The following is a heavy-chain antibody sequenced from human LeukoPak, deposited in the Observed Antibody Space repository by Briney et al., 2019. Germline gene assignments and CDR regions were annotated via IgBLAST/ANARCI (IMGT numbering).Heavy chain of an antibody. V-gene: IGHV3-48*01. D-gene: IGHD4-17*01. CDR2: ISSSSSTI. Sequence: GGSLRLSCAASGFTFSSYSMNWVRQAPGKGLEWVSYISSSSSTIYYADSVKGRFTISRDNAKNSLYLQVNSLRAEDTAVYYCARVMTTVTTFDYYYYAMDVWGQGTTVTVSS. CDR1: GFTFSSYS. CDR3: ARVMTTVTTFDYYYYAMDV. J-gene: IGHJ6*02.